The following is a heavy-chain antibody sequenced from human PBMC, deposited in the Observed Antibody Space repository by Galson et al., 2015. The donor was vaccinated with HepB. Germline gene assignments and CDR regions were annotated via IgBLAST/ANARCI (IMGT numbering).Heavy chain of an antibody. J-gene: IGHJ4*02. CDR3: ARDLSYGYSDY. V-gene: IGHV1-18*01. CDR2: ISAYNGNT. Sequence: SVKVSCKASGYTFTSYAFSWVRQAPGQGLEWMGWISAYNGNTNYAQKLQGRVTMTTDTSTSTAYMELRTLRSDDTAVYYCARDLSYGYSDYWGQGTLVTVSS. D-gene: IGHD5-18*01. CDR1: GYTFTSYA.